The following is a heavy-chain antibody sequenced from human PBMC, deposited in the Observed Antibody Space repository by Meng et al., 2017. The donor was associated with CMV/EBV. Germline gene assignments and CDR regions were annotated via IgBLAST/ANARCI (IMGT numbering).Heavy chain of an antibody. Sequence: GESLKISCAASGFTFSSYSMNWVRQAPGKGLEWVSSISSSSSYIYYADSVKGRFTISRDNAKNSLYLQMNSLRAEDTAVYYCARVTDFWSTPWGFDPWGQGTLVTVSS. J-gene: IGHJ5*01. CDR3: ARVTDFWSTPWGFDP. V-gene: IGHV3-21*01. CDR2: ISSSSSYI. D-gene: IGHD3-3*01. CDR1: GFTFSSYS.